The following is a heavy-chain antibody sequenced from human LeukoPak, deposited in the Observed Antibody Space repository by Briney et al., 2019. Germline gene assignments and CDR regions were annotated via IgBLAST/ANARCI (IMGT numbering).Heavy chain of an antibody. CDR1: GGTFSSYA. CDR2: IIPILGIA. Sequence: SVKVSCKASGGTFSSYAISWVRQAPGQGLEWMGRIIPILGIANYAQKFQGRVTITADKSTCTAYMELSSLRSEDTAVYYCASGPIQQLTPNFQHWGQGTLVTVSS. CDR3: ASGPIQQLTPNFQH. V-gene: IGHV1-69*04. J-gene: IGHJ1*01. D-gene: IGHD6-13*01.